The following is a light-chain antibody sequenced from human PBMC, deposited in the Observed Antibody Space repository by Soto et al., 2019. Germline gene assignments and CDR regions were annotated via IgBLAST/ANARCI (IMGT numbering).Light chain of an antibody. Sequence: EIVMTQSPVTLSVSPWERATLSCRASPSVTNYLAWYQQKPGQAPRLLIYGAFNRATGIPARFSGSGSGTDFTLTISSLEPEDFAVYYCQQRNIWPPVTFGQGTRLEIK. CDR2: GAF. CDR1: PSVTNY. J-gene: IGKJ5*01. CDR3: QQRNIWPPVT. V-gene: IGKV3-11*01.